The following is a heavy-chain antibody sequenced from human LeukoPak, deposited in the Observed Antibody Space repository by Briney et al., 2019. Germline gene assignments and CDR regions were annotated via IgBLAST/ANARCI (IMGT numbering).Heavy chain of an antibody. CDR1: GFTFRSYV. CDR3: ARETQAWQLSNPFDI. CDR2: LSYDGTNE. Sequence: PGGSLRLSCAASGFTFRSYVIHWVRQAPGKGLEWVGVLSYDGTNEHYTESVEGRFIISRDESKNTLYPQMNSLRTEDTAAYYCARETQAWQLSNPFDIWGQGTMVTVSS. D-gene: IGHD5-24*01. V-gene: IGHV3-30-3*01. J-gene: IGHJ3*02.